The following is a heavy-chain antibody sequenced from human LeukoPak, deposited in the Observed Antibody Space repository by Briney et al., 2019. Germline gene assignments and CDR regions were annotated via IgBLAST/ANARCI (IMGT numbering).Heavy chain of an antibody. Sequence: ASVKVSCKASGYTFISYDIIWVRQAPGQGLEWMGWITTYNGDTNYAQKLQGRVTMTTDTSTSTAYMELRSLRSDDTAVYYCARVGATTRPSYGMDVWGQGTTVADSS. V-gene: IGHV1-18*01. CDR3: ARVGATTRPSYGMDV. CDR1: GYTFISYD. J-gene: IGHJ6*02. CDR2: ITTYNGDT. D-gene: IGHD1-26*01.